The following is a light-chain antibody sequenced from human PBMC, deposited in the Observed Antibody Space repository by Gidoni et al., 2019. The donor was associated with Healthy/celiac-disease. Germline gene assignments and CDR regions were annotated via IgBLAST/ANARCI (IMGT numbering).Light chain of an antibody. Sequence: DIQLTLSPSFLSASVGVRVTITCRASQGSSSYLAWYQQKPGNAPKLLIYAATTLPSGVPSRISGSGSGKEFTITISRLQPEDFATYYWQQLNSYPLTFGGGTKVEIK. CDR1: QGSSSY. V-gene: IGKV1-9*01. CDR2: AAT. CDR3: QQLNSYPLT. J-gene: IGKJ4*01.